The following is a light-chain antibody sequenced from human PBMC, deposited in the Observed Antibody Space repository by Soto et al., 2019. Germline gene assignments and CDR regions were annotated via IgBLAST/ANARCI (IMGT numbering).Light chain of an antibody. CDR1: ETVATN. J-gene: IGKJ1*01. Sequence: EVVMTQSPATLSASPGERATLSCWASETVATNLAWYQQKPGQAPRLLISGASTRAAGISDRFRGSGSGTEFTLTISSLRSDDSGIYYCQQYFEWPPMTFGQGTKVEI. V-gene: IGKV3-15*01. CDR3: QQYFEWPPMT. CDR2: GAS.